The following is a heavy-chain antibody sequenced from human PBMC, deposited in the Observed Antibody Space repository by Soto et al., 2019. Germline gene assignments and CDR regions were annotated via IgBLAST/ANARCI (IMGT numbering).Heavy chain of an antibody. D-gene: IGHD6-19*01. CDR2: IKQDGSEK. CDR3: AREVVAGTYYHYYYMDV. V-gene: IGHV3-7*01. Sequence: PGGSLRLSCAASGFTFSSYWMSWVRQAPGKGLEWVANIKQDGSEKYYVDSVKGRFTISRDNAKNSLYLQMNSLRAEDTAVYYCAREVVAGTYYHYYYMDVWGKGTTVTVSS. CDR1: GFTFSSYW. J-gene: IGHJ6*03.